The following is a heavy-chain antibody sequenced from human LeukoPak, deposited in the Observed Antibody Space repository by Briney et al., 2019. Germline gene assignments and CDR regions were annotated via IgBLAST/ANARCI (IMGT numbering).Heavy chain of an antibody. Sequence: GGSLRLSCAASGFTFSDYYMSWIRQAPGKGLEWVSYISSSGSTIYYADSVKGRFPLSRDNAKNSLYLQMNSLRAEDTAVYYCARGFYSSGWYVRNYYYYYGMDVWGQGTTVTVSS. D-gene: IGHD6-19*01. V-gene: IGHV3-11*01. CDR1: GFTFSDYY. CDR2: ISSSGSTI. CDR3: ARGFYSSGWYVRNYYYYYGMDV. J-gene: IGHJ6*02.